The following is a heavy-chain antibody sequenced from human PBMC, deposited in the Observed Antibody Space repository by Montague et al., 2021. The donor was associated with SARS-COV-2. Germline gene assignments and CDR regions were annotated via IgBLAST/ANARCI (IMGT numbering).Heavy chain of an antibody. CDR1: SGSVYGHY. CDR2: IFYTGAT. J-gene: IGHJ3*01. CDR3: ATLGALAGNSFDF. D-gene: IGHD6-19*01. Sequence: SETLSLTCTVSSGSVYGHYLAWIRQPPGTGLDCISYIFYTGATYSNPSLGSRVSISVDTSKNQVALKVKSVTAADSAFYYCATLGALAGNSFDFWGPGTFVIVSS. V-gene: IGHV4-59*02.